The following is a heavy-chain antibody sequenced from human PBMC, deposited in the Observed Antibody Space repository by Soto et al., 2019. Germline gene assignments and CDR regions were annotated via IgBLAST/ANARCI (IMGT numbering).Heavy chain of an antibody. J-gene: IGHJ5*02. CDR2: INPSGGST. D-gene: IGHD2-2*01. CDR1: GYTFTGYY. Sequence: GASVKVSCKASGYTFTGYYMHWVRQAPGQGFEWMGIINPSGGSTSYAQNFQGRVTMTRDTSTSTVYMELSSLRSEDTAVYYCVRESTPTRWFDPWGQGTLVTVSS. V-gene: IGHV1-46*03. CDR3: VRESTPTRWFDP.